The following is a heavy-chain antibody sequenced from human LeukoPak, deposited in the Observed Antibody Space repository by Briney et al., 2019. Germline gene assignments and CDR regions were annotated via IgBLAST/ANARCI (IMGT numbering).Heavy chain of an antibody. CDR1: GYTFTSYY. CDR3: ARVALPNYYDSSGHFDY. CDR2: INPSGGST. D-gene: IGHD3-22*01. J-gene: IGHJ4*02. V-gene: IGHV1-46*01. Sequence: ASVKVSCKASGYTFTSYYMHWVRQAPGQGREGMGMINPSGGSTSYAQKFQGRVTMNRDTSTSTVYMELSSLRSEDTALYYCARVALPNYYDSSGHFDYWGQGTLVTVSS.